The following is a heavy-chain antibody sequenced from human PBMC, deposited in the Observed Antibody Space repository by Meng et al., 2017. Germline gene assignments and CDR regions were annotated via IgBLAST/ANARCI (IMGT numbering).Heavy chain of an antibody. J-gene: IGHJ5*01. Sequence: LRLSCAISGDSVSSNTAVWSWIRQSPSRGLEWLARTYYRSMWYNDYAVSVQSRITINADTSKNQFSLQLNSVTPDDTAVYYCARGLYHWNYDSWGQGTLVTVSS. D-gene: IGHD1-7*01. CDR1: GDSVSSNTAV. CDR3: ARGLYHWNYDS. V-gene: IGHV6-1*01. CDR2: TYYRSMWYN.